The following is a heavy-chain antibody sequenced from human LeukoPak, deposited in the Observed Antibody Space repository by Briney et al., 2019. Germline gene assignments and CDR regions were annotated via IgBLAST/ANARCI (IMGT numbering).Heavy chain of an antibody. V-gene: IGHV3-9*01. CDR3: ATEGGY. CDR1: GFTFDDYA. CDR2: ISWNSGSI. J-gene: IGHJ4*02. D-gene: IGHD1-14*01. Sequence: GGSLRLSCAASGFTFDDYAMHWVRQAPGKGLEWVSGISWNSGSIGYADSVKGRFTISRDNAKNSLYLQMNSLRAEDTALYYCATEGGYWGQGTLVTVSS.